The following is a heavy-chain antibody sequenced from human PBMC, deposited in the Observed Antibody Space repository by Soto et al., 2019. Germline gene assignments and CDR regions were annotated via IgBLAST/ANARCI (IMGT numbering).Heavy chain of an antibody. J-gene: IGHJ4*02. V-gene: IGHV3-23*01. CDR1: GFTFSTNA. CDR3: AKVGYDTFGYYLRSFDC. CDR2: ISGSGNTI. Sequence: VGSLRLSCATSGFTFSTNATGWVRQAPGMGLEFVSLISGSGNTIYYADSVKGRFTISRDNSMNTVSLQMNSLRAEDTAVYYCAKVGYDTFGYYLRSFDCWGQGTLVTVSS. D-gene: IGHD2-2*03.